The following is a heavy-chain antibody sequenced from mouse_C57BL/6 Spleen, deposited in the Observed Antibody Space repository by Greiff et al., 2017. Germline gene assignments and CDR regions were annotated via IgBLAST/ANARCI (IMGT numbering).Heavy chain of an antibody. CDR3: ARDYSGSSCDY. V-gene: IGHV5-4*01. Sequence: EVQRVESGGGLVKPGGSLKLSCAASGFTFSSYAMSWVRQTPAKRLEWVATISDGGSYTYYHDNVKVRFTISRDNAKNNRYLQMRHLKSEDTAIYYCARDYSGSSCDYWGQGTTLTVSS. D-gene: IGHD1-1*01. J-gene: IGHJ2*01. CDR2: ISDGGSYT. CDR1: GFTFSSYA.